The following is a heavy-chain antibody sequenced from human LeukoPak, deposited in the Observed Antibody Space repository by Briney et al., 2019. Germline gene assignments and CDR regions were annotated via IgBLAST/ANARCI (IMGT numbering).Heavy chain of an antibody. CDR3: ARAHPYYYDKGESNWFDP. CDR1: GDSISSDSYY. Sequence: PSETLSLTCTVSGDSISSDSYYWSWIRQPPGKGLEWIGYIYYSGSTNYNPSLKSRVTISVDTSKNQFSLKLSSVTAADTAVYYCARAHPYYYDKGESNWFDPWGQGTLVTVSS. V-gene: IGHV4-61*01. J-gene: IGHJ5*02. CDR2: IYYSGST. D-gene: IGHD3-22*01.